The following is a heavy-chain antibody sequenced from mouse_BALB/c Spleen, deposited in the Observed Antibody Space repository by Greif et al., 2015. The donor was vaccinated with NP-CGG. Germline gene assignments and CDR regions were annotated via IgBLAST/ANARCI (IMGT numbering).Heavy chain of an antibody. D-gene: IGHD2-10*02. CDR3: ARREYGNYVWFAY. V-gene: IGHV2-2*02. CDR1: GFSLTSYG. Sequence: VKLMESGPGLVQPSQSLSITCTVSGFSLTSYGVHWVRQSPGKGLEWLGVIWSGGSTDYNAAFISRLSISKDNSKSQVFFKMNSLQANDTAIYYCARREYGNYVWFAYWGQGTLVTVSA. CDR2: IWSGGST. J-gene: IGHJ3*01.